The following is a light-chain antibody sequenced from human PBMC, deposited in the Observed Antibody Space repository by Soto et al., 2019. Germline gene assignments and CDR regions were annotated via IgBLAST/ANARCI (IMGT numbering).Light chain of an antibody. J-gene: IGLJ2*01. CDR1: RSNIGAGYD. CDR2: GNS. V-gene: IGLV1-40*01. Sequence: QSVLTQPPSVSGAPGQRVTIYCTGSRSNIGAGYDVHWYQQLPGTATKLPIYGNSNRPSGVPDRFSGSKSGTSASLAITGLQAEDEADYYCKSYDSSLSGYVVFGGGTKLTVL. CDR3: KSYDSSLSGYVV.